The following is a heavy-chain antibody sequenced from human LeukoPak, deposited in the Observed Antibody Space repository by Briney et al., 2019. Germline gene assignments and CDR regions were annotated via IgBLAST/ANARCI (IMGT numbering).Heavy chain of an antibody. D-gene: IGHD3-10*01. V-gene: IGHV4-34*12. J-gene: IGHJ3*02. CDR3: AKSNGYGLVDI. CDR1: GGSFSGYY. Sequence: SETLSLTCAVYGGSFSGYYWSWIRQPPGKGLEWIGNIFYSGSTYYSPSLKSRVTISLDTSRNQFSLKINSVTAADTAVYYCAKSNGYGLVDIWGQGTMVIVS. CDR2: IFYSGST.